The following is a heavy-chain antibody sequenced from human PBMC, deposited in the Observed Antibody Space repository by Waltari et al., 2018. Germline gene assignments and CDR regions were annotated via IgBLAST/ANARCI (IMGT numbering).Heavy chain of an antibody. J-gene: IGHJ6*02. Sequence: EVQLVESGGGLVKPGGSLRLSCAASGFTFSSYSMNWVRQAPGKGLEWVSSISSSSYIYYADSVKGRFTISRDNAKNSLYLQMNSLRAEDTAVYYCARGAYYYGMDVWGQGTTVTVSS. CDR1: GFTFSSYS. CDR3: ARGAYYYGMDV. V-gene: IGHV3-21*01. CDR2: ISSSSYI.